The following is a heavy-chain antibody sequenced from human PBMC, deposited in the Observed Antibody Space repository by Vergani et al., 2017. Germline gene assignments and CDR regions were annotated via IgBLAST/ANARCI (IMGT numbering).Heavy chain of an antibody. CDR1: GYTFTGYY. J-gene: IGHJ3*02. D-gene: IGHD3-22*01. Sequence: QVQLVQSGAEVKKPGASVKVSCKASGYTFTGYYMHWVRQAPGQGLDGMGWINPNSGGTNYAQKFQGWVTMSRVTSLSKAFMELSRLRCDDTAVYYCGRSYLFDYYDTHENRAFEIWGQGTMVTVSS. V-gene: IGHV1-2*04. CDR2: INPNSGGT. CDR3: GRSYLFDYYDTHENRAFEI.